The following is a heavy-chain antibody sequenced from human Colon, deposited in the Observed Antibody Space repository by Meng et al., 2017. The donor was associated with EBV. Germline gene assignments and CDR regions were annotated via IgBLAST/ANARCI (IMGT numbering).Heavy chain of an antibody. D-gene: IGHD7-27*01. Sequence: HLQESGPGLVNPSGPLSPTCPASGGAISGRSEYWGWIRQPPGKGLEWIGSIYYSGSTYYNPSLKSRVTISVDTSKNQFSLKLSSVTAADTAVYYCASPLGILGIVDLWGRGTLVTVSS. CDR1: GGAISGRSEY. CDR2: IYYSGST. CDR3: ASPLGILGIVDL. J-gene: IGHJ2*01. V-gene: IGHV4-39*01.